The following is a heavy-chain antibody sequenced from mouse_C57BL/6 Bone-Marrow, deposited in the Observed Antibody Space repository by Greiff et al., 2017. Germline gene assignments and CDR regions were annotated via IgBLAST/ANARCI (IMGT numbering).Heavy chain of an antibody. CDR3: ASPDYYGSSHYFDY. J-gene: IGHJ2*01. D-gene: IGHD1-1*01. CDR1: GYTFTDYY. Sequence: VQLQQSGAGLVKPGASVKISCKASGYTFTDYYINWVKQRPGQGLEWIGKIGPGSGSTYYNEKFKGKATLTADKSSSTAYMQLSSLTSEDSAVYFCASPDYYGSSHYFDYCGQGTTLTVSS. V-gene: IGHV1-77*01. CDR2: IGPGSGST.